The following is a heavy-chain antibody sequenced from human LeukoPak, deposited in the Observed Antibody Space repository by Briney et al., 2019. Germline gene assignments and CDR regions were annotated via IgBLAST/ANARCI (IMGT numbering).Heavy chain of an antibody. CDR1: GFTFSSYG. CDR2: IWYDGSNK. V-gene: IGHV3-33*01. D-gene: IGHD6-19*01. Sequence: GRSLRLSCAASGFTFSSYGMHWVRPAPGKGLEWVAVIWYDGSNKYYADSVKGRFTISRDNSKNTLYLQMNSLRAEDTAVYYCASAGYSSGWYQGEYFQHWGQGTLVTVSS. CDR3: ASAGYSSGWYQGEYFQH. J-gene: IGHJ1*01.